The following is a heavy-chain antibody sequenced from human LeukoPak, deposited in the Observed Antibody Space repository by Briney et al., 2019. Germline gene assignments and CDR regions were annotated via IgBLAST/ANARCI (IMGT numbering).Heavy chain of an antibody. V-gene: IGHV3-20*04. J-gene: IGHJ6*02. CDR2: IKWNGDTT. Sequence: GGSLRLSCTASGFNFDDYGMSWVRQVPGKGLEWVSRIKWNGDTTAYADSVKGRFTISRDDAKNTMYLQMNSLRVEDTAVYYCVKGGHKLDIQTTHYYYGLDVWGQGTTVAVS. D-gene: IGHD5-12*01. CDR1: GFNFDDYG. CDR3: VKGGHKLDIQTTHYYYGLDV.